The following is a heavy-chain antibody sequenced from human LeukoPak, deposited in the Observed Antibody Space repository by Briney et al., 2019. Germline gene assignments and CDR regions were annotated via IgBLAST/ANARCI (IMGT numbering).Heavy chain of an antibody. CDR1: GGSISSYY. CDR3: AREIAVAGSYYFDC. CDR2: IYYSGST. D-gene: IGHD6-19*01. V-gene: IGHV4-59*01. J-gene: IGHJ4*02. Sequence: PSETLSLTCTVSGGSISSYYWSWIRQPSGKGLEWIGYIYYSGSTNYNPSLKSRVTISVDTSKNQFSLKLSSVTAADTAVYYCAREIAVAGSYYFDCWGQGTLVTVS.